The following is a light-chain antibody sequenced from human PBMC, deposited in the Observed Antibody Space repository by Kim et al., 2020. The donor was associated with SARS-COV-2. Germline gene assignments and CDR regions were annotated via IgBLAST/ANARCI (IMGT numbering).Light chain of an antibody. CDR2: GAS. V-gene: IGKV3-20*01. J-gene: IGKJ2*02. CDR3: QQYGSSRT. Sequence: IVLTQSPGTLSLSPGERATLSCRASQSVSSSYLAWYQQKPGQAPRLLIYGASSRATGIPDRFGGSGSGTDFTLTISRLEPEDFAVYYCQQYGSSRTFGQGTKLEI. CDR1: QSVSSSY.